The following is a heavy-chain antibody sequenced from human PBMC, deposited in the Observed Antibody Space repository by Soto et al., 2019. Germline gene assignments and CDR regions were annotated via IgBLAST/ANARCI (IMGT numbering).Heavy chain of an antibody. CDR3: ARSPQPTRGIHWYFDL. J-gene: IGHJ2*01. V-gene: IGHV3-30*03. CDR2: ISHDGINK. D-gene: IGHD1-26*01. CDR1: GFTFNTYG. Sequence: GGSLRLSCAASGFTFNTYGMHWVRQAPGKGLEWVAAISHDGINKYYVDSVKGRFTISRDNSKNTLYVQMNSLRAEDTALYYCARSPQPTRGIHWYFDLWGRGILVTVSS.